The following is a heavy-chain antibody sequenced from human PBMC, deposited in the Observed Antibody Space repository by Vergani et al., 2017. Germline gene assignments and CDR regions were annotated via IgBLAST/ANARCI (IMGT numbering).Heavy chain of an antibody. V-gene: IGHV3-23*01. J-gene: IGHJ4*02. D-gene: IGHD5-18*01. CDR2: ISGSGGST. CDR1: GFTFSSYA. Sequence: EVQLLESGGGLVQPGGSLRLSCAASGFTFSSYAMSWVRQAPVKGLEWVSAISGSGGSTYYADSVKGRFTISRDNSKNTLYLQMNSLRAEDTAVYYCAKASHGYFSLFYFDYWGQGTLVTVSS. CDR3: AKASHGYFSLFYFDY.